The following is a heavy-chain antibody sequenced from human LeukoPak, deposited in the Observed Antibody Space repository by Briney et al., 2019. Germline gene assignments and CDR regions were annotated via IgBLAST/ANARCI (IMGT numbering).Heavy chain of an antibody. D-gene: IGHD6-13*01. CDR3: ARALTIAAAGLGGY. V-gene: IGHV1-18*01. CDR1: GYTFTSYG. CDR2: ISAYNGNT. J-gene: IGHJ4*02. Sequence: ASVKVSCKASGYTFTSYGISWVRQAPGQGLEWMGWISAYNGNTNYAQKLQGRVTMTTDTSTSTAYMELRSLGSDDTAVYYCARALTIAAAGLGGYWGQGTLVTVSS.